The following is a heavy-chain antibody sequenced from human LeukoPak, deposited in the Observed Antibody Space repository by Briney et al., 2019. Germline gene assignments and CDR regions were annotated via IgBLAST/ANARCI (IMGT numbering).Heavy chain of an antibody. CDR2: INTNTGNP. Sequence: GASVKVSCKASGYTFSTYAMNWVRQAPGQGPEWMGWINTNTGNPTYAQGFTGRFVFSLDTSVSTAYLQISSLKAEDTAVYYCARFVDAGLGDWFDPWGQGTLVTVSS. J-gene: IGHJ5*02. V-gene: IGHV7-4-1*02. CDR3: ARFVDAGLGDWFDP. D-gene: IGHD3-16*02. CDR1: GYTFSTYA.